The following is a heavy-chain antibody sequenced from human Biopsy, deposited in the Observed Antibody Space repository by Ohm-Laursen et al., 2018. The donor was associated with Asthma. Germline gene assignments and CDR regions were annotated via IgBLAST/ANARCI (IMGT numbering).Heavy chain of an antibody. CDR2: ISYDGRET. J-gene: IGHJ6*02. V-gene: IGHV3-30*03. D-gene: IGHD2-21*02. CDR3: TRDRFYNSVTSESFYYGVDV. CDR1: GFRFPIYG. Sequence: SLRLSCTASGFRFPIYGMHWVRQGPGKGPECVALISYDGRETGYVDSVKGRFTISRDNFRNTVHLQMSSLRPEDSAVYYCTRDRFYNSVTSESFYYGVDVWGQGTTVTVSS.